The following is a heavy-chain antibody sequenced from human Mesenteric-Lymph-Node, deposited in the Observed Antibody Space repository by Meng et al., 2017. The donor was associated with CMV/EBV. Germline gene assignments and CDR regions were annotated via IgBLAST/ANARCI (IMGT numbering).Heavy chain of an antibody. D-gene: IGHD1-26*01. CDR3: ARGGTYSDDYYGLDV. CDR2: IIPILGIA. CDR1: GGSFGTYP. Sequence: SVKVSCKASGGSFGTYPISWVRQAPGKGLEYMGRIIPILGIAHYAQRFQGRVTITADKSTSTAYMDLSSLRSEDTALYYCARGGTYSDDYYGLDVWGQGTTVTVSS. J-gene: IGHJ6*02. V-gene: IGHV1-69*04.